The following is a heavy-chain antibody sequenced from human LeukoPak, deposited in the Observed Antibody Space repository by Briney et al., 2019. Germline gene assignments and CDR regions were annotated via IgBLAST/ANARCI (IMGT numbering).Heavy chain of an antibody. D-gene: IGHD4-17*01. CDR3: GKGGYRDLDY. CDR1: GFTFSSYS. Sequence: GGSLRLSCAASGFTFSSYSMNWVRQAPGKGLEWVTAISGSGGSTYYADSVKGRFTISRDNSKNALYLQMNSLRVEDTALYYCGKGGYRDLDYWGQGTLVTVSS. CDR2: ISGSGGST. J-gene: IGHJ4*02. V-gene: IGHV3-23*01.